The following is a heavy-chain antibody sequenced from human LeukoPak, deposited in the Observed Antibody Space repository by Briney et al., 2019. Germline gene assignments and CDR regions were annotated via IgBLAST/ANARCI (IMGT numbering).Heavy chain of an antibody. J-gene: IGHJ4*02. Sequence: ASVKVSCKASGGTFSSYAISWVRQAPGQGLEWMGGIIPIFGTANYAQKFQGRVTITADESTSTAYIELSSLRSDDTAVYYCARALGGGDCYSYWGQGTLVTVSS. V-gene: IGHV1-69*13. D-gene: IGHD2-21*01. CDR1: GGTFSSYA. CDR2: IIPIFGTA. CDR3: ARALGGGDCYSY.